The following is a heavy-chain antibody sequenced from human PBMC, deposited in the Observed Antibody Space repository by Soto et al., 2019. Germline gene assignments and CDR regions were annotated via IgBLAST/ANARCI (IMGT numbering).Heavy chain of an antibody. Sequence: EVQLVESGGGLVQPGGSLRLSCAASGFTFSSYWMTWVRQAPGKGLEWVANIKQDGSEKYYVDSVKGRFTISRDNAKNSLFLQMNSLRAEDAAVSYCARGWGLDPWGQGTLVTVSS. V-gene: IGHV3-7*04. J-gene: IGHJ5*02. CDR3: ARGWGLDP. CDR2: IKQDGSEK. D-gene: IGHD1-26*01. CDR1: GFTFSSYW.